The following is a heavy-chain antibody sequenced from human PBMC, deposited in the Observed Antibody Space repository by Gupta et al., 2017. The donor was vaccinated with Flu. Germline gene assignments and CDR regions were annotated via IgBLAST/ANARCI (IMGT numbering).Heavy chain of an antibody. CDR1: GFTFSSYG. CDR2: RSYDGRNK. D-gene: IGHD2-21*02. V-gene: IGHV3-30*18. Sequence: QVQLVESGGGVVQPGRSLRLSCAASGFTFSSYGMHWVRQAPGKGLEWVAVRSYDGRNKYYADSVKGRFTISRDNSKNTLYLQMNRLRAEDTAVYYCAKAKLRGDRDYDYGMDVWGQGTTVTVSS. CDR3: AKAKLRGDRDYDYGMDV. J-gene: IGHJ6*02.